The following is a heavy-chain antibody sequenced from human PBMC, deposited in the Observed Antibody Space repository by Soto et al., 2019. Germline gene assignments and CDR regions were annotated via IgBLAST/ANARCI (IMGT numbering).Heavy chain of an antibody. CDR2: IYWDDDK. J-gene: IGHJ6*02. Sequence: ESGPTLVNPTQTLTLTCTFSGFSLSTSAVGVGWIRQPPGKALEWLAMIYWDDDKRYSPSLKSRLTITKDTSKNQVVLTMTNMDPVDTATYYCVHSRCGGDCLQSYSSHYYYGMDIWGQGTTVTVSS. CDR3: VHSRCGGDCLQSYSSHYYYGMDI. CDR1: GFSLSTSAVG. V-gene: IGHV2-5*02. D-gene: IGHD2-21*02.